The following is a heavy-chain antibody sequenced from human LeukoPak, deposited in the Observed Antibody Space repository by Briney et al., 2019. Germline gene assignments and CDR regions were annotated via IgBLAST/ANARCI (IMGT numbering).Heavy chain of an antibody. D-gene: IGHD1-1*01. Sequence: GGSLRLSCAASGFTFSSYSMNWVRQASGQGLEWVGRIRSNTNSYATSYAASVKGRFALSRDDSKNTAYLQMNSLKTEDTAVYYCTRYNVCFECWGQGTLVTVSA. CDR3: TRYNVCFEC. V-gene: IGHV3-73*01. CDR2: IRSNTNSYAT. CDR1: GFTFSSYS. J-gene: IGHJ4*02.